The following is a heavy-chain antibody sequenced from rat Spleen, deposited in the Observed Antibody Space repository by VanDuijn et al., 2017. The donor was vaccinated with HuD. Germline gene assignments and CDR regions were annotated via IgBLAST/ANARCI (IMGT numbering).Heavy chain of an antibody. CDR2: ISHDGGNT. D-gene: IGHD1-4*01. CDR3: TTEPGYNSYFAY. CDR1: GFTFNNYW. Sequence: EVQLVESGGGLVQPGRSLKLSCVASGFTFNNYWMTWIRQAPGKGLEWVAYISHDGGNTYYRDPVKGRFTISRDNAKSTLYLQMDSLRSEDTATYYCTTEPGYNSYFAYWGQGVMVTVSS. J-gene: IGHJ2*01. V-gene: IGHV5-31*01.